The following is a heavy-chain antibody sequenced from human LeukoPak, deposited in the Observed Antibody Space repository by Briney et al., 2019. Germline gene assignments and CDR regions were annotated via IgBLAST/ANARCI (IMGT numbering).Heavy chain of an antibody. CDR2: INPHSGGT. J-gene: IGHJ3*02. Sequence: GPSVKVSCKASGYTFSDNYIHWVRQAPGQGLEWMGWINPHSGGTNYGENFQGRVTLTRDTSISTAYMDLSNLISDDTAVYYCAREFMRVTAFDIWGQGTRVTVSS. CDR3: AREFMRVTAFDI. CDR1: GYTFSDNY. V-gene: IGHV1-2*02. D-gene: IGHD2-21*02.